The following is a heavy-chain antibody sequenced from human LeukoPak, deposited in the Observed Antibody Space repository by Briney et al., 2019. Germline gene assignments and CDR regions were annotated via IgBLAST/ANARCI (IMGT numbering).Heavy chain of an antibody. V-gene: IGHV1-69*01. CDR3: ARESSDFSCMDV. D-gene: IGHD3-22*01. CDR1: GGTFSSYA. CDR2: IIPIFGTA. Sequence: SVKVSCKASGGTFSSYAISWVRQAPGQGLEWMGGIIPIFGTANYAQKFQGRVTITADESTSTAYMELSSLRSDDTAVYYCARESSDFSCMDVWGKGTTVTVSS. J-gene: IGHJ6*03.